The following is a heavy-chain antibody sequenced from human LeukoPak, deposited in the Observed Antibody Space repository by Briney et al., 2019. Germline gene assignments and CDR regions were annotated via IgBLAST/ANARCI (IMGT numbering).Heavy chain of an antibody. J-gene: IGHJ4*02. Sequence: ASVKVSCKASGYTFTSYGISWVRQAPGQGLEWMGWISAYNGNTNYAQKFQGRVTITADKSTSTAYMELSSLRSEDTAVYYCARDDYGGNSGYWGQGTLVTVSS. CDR1: GYTFTSYG. CDR2: ISAYNGNT. D-gene: IGHD4-17*01. CDR3: ARDDYGGNSGY. V-gene: IGHV1-18*01.